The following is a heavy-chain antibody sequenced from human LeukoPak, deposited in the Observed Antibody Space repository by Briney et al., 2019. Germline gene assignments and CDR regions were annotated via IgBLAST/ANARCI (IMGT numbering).Heavy chain of an antibody. CDR2: IYYSGST. V-gene: IGHV4-31*03. CDR1: GGSISSGGYY. CDR3: GRCGLDGYSYGLNWFDP. J-gene: IGHJ5*02. Sequence: SQTLSLTCTVSGGSISSGGYYWSWIRQHPGKGLEWIGYIYYSGSTYYNPSLKSRVTISVDTSKNQFSLKLSSVTAADTAVYYCGRCGLDGYSYGLNWFDPWGQGTLVTVSS. D-gene: IGHD5-18*01.